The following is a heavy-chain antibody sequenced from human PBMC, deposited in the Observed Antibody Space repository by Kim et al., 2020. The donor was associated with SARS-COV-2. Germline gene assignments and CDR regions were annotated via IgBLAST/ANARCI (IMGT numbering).Heavy chain of an antibody. D-gene: IGHD2-21*01. J-gene: IGHJ4*01. CDR1: GGSISSSSYY. CDR2: IYYSGST. Sequence: SETLSLTCTVSGGSISSSSYYWGWIRQPPGKGLEWIGNIYYSGSTYYNPSLKSRVTISVDTSKNQFSLKLSSVTAADTAVYYCASPGGALCWAEENYWG. V-gene: IGHV4-39*01. CDR3: ASPGGALCWAEENY.